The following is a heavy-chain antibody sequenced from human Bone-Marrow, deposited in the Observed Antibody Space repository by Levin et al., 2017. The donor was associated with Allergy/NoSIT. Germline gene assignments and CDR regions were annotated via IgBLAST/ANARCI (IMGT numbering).Heavy chain of an antibody. D-gene: IGHD6-6*01. J-gene: IGHJ4*02. Sequence: GESLKISCAASGFTFSTYGMNWVRQAPGKGLEWVSSISTNSRYIHYADSVKGRFTISRDNAKDSLYLQMNSLRAADTAIYYCAKDFEPDTSSSSYFDSWGQGTLVSVSS. CDR2: ISTNSRYI. CDR3: AKDFEPDTSSSSYFDS. CDR1: GFTFSTYG. V-gene: IGHV3-21*01.